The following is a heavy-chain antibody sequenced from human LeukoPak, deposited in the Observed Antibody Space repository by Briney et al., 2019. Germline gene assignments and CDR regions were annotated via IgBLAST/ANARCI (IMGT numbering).Heavy chain of an antibody. CDR2: ISSSSSYI. D-gene: IGHD6-19*01. CDR1: GFTFSSYS. V-gene: IGHV3-21*01. J-gene: IGHJ4*02. CDR3: ARVSVPHSNGWYGGHYFDY. Sequence: GGSLRLSCAASGFTFSSYSMNWVRRAPGKGLEWVSSISSSSSYIYYADSVKGRFTISRDNAKNSLYLQMNSLRAEDTAVYYCARVSVPHSNGWYGGHYFDYWGQGTLVTVSS.